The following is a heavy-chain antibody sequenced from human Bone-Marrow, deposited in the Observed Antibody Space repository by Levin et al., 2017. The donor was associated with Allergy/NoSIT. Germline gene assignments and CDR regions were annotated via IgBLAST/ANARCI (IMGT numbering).Heavy chain of an antibody. CDR1: GASISTSDYY. Sequence: SETLSLTCTVSGASISTSDYYWGSVRQPPGKGLEWIGSLYYNGRTYYNPSLKGRVTMSADTSKNQFSLNLNSVTAGDTAIYYCVSGLRLGEPESWGQGTLVTVAS. CDR2: LYYNGRT. J-gene: IGHJ4*02. D-gene: IGHD3-16*01. CDR3: VSGLRLGEPES. V-gene: IGHV4-39*01.